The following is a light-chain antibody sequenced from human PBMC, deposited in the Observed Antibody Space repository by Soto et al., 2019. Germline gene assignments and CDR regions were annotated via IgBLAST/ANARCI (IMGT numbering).Light chain of an antibody. CDR2: GAS. V-gene: IGKV3-15*01. CDR3: HQYNNWWT. CDR1: QSVSSY. J-gene: IGKJ1*01. Sequence: EIVLTHSPATLSLSPGERATLSCRASQSVSSYLAWYQQKPGQAPRLLIYGASTRATGIPARFSGSGSGTEFTLTISSLQSEDFAVYYCHQYNNWWTFGQGTKVDIK.